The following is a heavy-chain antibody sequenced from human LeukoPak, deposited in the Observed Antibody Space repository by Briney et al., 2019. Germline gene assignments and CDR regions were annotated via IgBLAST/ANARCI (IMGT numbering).Heavy chain of an antibody. V-gene: IGHV4-59*01. CDR1: GGSFSGYY. CDR2: IYYSGST. J-gene: IGHJ4*02. Sequence: SETLSLTCAVYGGSFSGYYWTWIRQPPGKGLEWIGYIYYSGSTNYNPSLKSRVTISVDTSKNQFSLKLSSVTAADTAVYYCAVGDYWGQGTLVTVSS. CDR3: AVGDY.